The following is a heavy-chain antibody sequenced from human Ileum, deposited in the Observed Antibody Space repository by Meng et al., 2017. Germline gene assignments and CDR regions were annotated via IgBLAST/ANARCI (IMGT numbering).Heavy chain of an antibody. J-gene: IGHJ5*02. V-gene: IGHV3-74*01. CDR2: INGDGTKT. Sequence: GGSPRLSCAASGFTFSSYWMHWVRQAPGKGLVWVSRINGDGTKTGYADSMKGRFTISRDNAKNTLYLQMNSLRAEDTAVYYCTKDFDWGGGSWGQGTSVTVSS. CDR1: GFTFSSYW. CDR3: TKDFDWGGGS. D-gene: IGHD3-9*01.